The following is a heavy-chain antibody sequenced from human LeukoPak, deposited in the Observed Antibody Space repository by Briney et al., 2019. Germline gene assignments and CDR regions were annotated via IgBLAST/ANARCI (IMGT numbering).Heavy chain of an antibody. V-gene: IGHV1-18*04. J-gene: IGHJ6*04. D-gene: IGHD3-10*01. Sequence: ASVKVSCKASGYTFTSYGISWVRQAPGQGLEWMVWISAYNGNTNYAQKLQGRVTMTTDTSTSTAYMELRSLRSDDTAVYYCARDRLLWFGEDYYGMDVWGKGTTVTVSS. CDR1: GYTFTSYG. CDR3: ARDRLLWFGEDYYGMDV. CDR2: ISAYNGNT.